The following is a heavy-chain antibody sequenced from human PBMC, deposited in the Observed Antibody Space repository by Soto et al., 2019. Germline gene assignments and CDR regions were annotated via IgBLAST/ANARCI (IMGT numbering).Heavy chain of an antibody. CDR2: MNPNTGNS. Sequence: ASVKGSCKVSGYTFTSYDIYWVRQAPGQAPDKMGWMNPNTGNSGYAQKFQGRVTVTSDTSINTVYMELSSLRSEDTAVYYCARRAETNGWNGFGADKYYFDFWGQGTLVTVSS. D-gene: IGHD1-1*01. J-gene: IGHJ4*02. V-gene: IGHV1-8*01. CDR1: GYTFTSYD. CDR3: ARRAETNGWNGFGADKYYFDF.